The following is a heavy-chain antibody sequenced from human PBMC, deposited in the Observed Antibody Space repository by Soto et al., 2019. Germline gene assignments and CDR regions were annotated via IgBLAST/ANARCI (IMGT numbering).Heavy chain of an antibody. Sequence: PSETLSLTCTVSGGSISSGDYYWSWIRQPPGKGLEWIGYIYYSGSTYYNPSLKSRVTISVDTSKNQFSLKLSSVTAADTAVYYCARVIITMVRGVIFPLYYFDYWGQGTLVTVSS. J-gene: IGHJ4*02. CDR2: IYYSGST. D-gene: IGHD3-10*01. CDR1: GGSISSGDYY. V-gene: IGHV4-30-4*01. CDR3: ARVIITMVRGVIFPLYYFDY.